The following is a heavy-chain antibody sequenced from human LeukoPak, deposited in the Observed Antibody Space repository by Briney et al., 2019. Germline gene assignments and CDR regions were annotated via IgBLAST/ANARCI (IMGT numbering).Heavy chain of an antibody. CDR3: ARDRGGSYSAIDY. Sequence: GGSLRLSCAASGFTFSSYSMNWVRQAPGKGLEWVSFISSSSSTIYYADSVKGRFTISRDNAKNSLYLQMNRLRAEDTAVYYCARDRGGSYSAIDYWGKGTLVTVAS. D-gene: IGHD1-26*01. J-gene: IGHJ4*02. CDR2: ISSSSSTI. V-gene: IGHV3-48*04. CDR1: GFTFSSYS.